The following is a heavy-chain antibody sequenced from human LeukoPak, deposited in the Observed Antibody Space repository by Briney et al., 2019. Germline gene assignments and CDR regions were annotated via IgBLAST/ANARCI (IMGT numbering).Heavy chain of an antibody. D-gene: IGHD3-22*01. CDR2: IYSGGST. J-gene: IGHJ4*02. V-gene: IGHV3-66*01. CDR1: GFSVSSNY. CDR3: AKGKSLKVVAGLDY. Sequence: GGSLRLSCAASGFSVSSNYMSWVRQAPGKGLEWVSVIYSGGSTHYADSVKGRFSISRDNSKNTLYLQMNSLRAEDTAVYYCAKGKSLKVVAGLDYWGQGTLVTVSS.